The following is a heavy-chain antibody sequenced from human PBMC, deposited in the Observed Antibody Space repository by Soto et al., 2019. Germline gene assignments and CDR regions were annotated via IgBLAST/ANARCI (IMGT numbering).Heavy chain of an antibody. D-gene: IGHD3-3*01. CDR1: GDSVSSNSAA. J-gene: IGHJ6*03. Sequence: SQTLSLTCAISGDSVSSNSAAWNWIRQSPSRGLEWLGRTYYRSKWYNDYAVSVKSRTTINPDTSKNQFSLQLNSVTPEDTAVYYCARELFGVVIISYYYYMDVWGKGTTVTVSS. CDR3: ARELFGVVIISYYYYMDV. V-gene: IGHV6-1*01. CDR2: TYYRSKWYN.